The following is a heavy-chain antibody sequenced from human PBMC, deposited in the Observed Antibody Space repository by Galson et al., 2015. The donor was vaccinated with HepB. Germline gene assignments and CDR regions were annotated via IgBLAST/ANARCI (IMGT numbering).Heavy chain of an antibody. CDR3: STPRFAVTTNGY. V-gene: IGHV3-23*01. J-gene: IGHJ4*02. CDR1: GFTFSNYA. D-gene: IGHD4-17*01. CDR2: ISGSGDKT. Sequence: SLRLSCAASGFTFSNYAFHWVRQVPGKGLEWVAGISGSGDKTHYAQSVKGRLTISRDNSKNTLYLQMNSLRVDDTALYYCSTPRFAVTTNGYWGQGTLVTVSS.